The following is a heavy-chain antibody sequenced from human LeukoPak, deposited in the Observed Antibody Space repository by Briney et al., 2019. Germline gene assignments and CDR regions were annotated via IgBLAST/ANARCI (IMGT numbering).Heavy chain of an antibody. CDR1: GFTFSSYP. CDR3: ARVGLLLYPDAFDI. Sequence: PGGSLRLSCAASGFTFSSYPMHWVRQAPGNGLEWVSSIRSSSTIYYADSVKGRFTISRDNAKNSLYLQMNSLRAEDTAVYYCARVGLLLYPDAFDIWGQGTRVTVSS. J-gene: IGHJ3*02. D-gene: IGHD3-10*01. CDR2: IRSSSTI. V-gene: IGHV3-69-1*01.